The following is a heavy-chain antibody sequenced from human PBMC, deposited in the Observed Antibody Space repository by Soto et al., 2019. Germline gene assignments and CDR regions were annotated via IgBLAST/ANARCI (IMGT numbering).Heavy chain of an antibody. V-gene: IGHV3-23*01. CDR1: GFTFRNNV. Sequence: GGSLRLSCAASGFTFRNNVLSWVRQAPGKGLDWVSGITGSGRDTYYADSVKGRFTISRDNSKNMVFLQMNSPRAEDTALYYCAKNGLDNSPSAIDSWGPGTLVTVSS. CDR3: AKNGLDNSPSAIDS. CDR2: ITGSGRDT. D-gene: IGHD2-8*01. J-gene: IGHJ4*02.